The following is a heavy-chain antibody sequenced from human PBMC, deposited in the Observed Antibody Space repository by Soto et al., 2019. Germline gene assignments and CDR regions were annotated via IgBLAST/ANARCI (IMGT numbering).Heavy chain of an antibody. CDR1: GFGFTFSSYA. CDR2: ISGSGGST. Sequence: PGGSLRLACAASGFGFTFSSYAMSWVRQAPGKGLEWVSAISGSGGSTYYADSVKGRFTISRDNSKNTLYLQMNSLRAEDTAVYYCAKGAHYDFWSGYYTTQRLDPYYYYGMDVWGQRTTVTGSS. V-gene: IGHV3-23*01. CDR3: AKGAHYDFWSGYYTTQRLDPYYYYGMDV. J-gene: IGHJ6*02. D-gene: IGHD3-3*01.